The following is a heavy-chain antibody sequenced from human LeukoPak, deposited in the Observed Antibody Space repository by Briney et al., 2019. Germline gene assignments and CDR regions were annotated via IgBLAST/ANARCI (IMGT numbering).Heavy chain of an antibody. CDR2: ISGSGGST. J-gene: IGHJ4*02. V-gene: IGHV3-23*01. CDR1: GFTFSSYA. Sequence: PGGSLRLSCAASGFTFSSYAMSWVRQAPGKGLEWVSVISGSGGSTDYADSVKGRFTISRDNSKNTLYLQMNSLRAEDTAVYYCAKDLGDHITIFGVVHPIDYWGQGTLVTVSS. CDR3: AKDLGDHITIFGVVHPIDY. D-gene: IGHD3-3*01.